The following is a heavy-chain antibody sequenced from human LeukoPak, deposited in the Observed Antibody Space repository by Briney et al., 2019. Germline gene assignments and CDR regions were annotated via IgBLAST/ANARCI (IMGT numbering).Heavy chain of an antibody. Sequence: GGSLRLSCAVSGXDLSKYDMDWVRQAPGKGREWVAVVWDDGSNKYYAESVKGRFTISRDDSKKMLYLQMNSLRAEDTAVYYCARERGGQDWDFDLWGRGTLVTVSS. CDR2: VWDDGSNK. D-gene: IGHD3-10*01. J-gene: IGHJ2*01. CDR1: GXDLSKYD. V-gene: IGHV3-33*01. CDR3: ARERGGQDWDFDL.